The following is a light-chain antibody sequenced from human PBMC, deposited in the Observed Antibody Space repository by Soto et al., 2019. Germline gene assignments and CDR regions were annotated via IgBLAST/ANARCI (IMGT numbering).Light chain of an antibody. J-gene: IGKJ5*01. CDR3: QQYNNWPIT. Sequence: EIVMTQSPATLSVSPGERATLSCRASQSVSSNLAWYQQKPGQAPRLLIYGVSTRATGIPARFSGSGSGTEFTLNISSLQSEDFEVYYCQQYNNWPITFGQGTRLEIK. V-gene: IGKV3-15*01. CDR2: GVS. CDR1: QSVSSN.